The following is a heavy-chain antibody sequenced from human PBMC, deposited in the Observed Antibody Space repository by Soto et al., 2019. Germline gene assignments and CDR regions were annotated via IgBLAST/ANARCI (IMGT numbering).Heavy chain of an antibody. CDR2: AKTGPFGYDT. D-gene: IGHD6-13*01. CDR1: GFTFSDHF. V-gene: IGHV3-72*01. Sequence: PGGSLRLSCAASGFTFSDHFMDWVRQAPGKGLEWVGRAKTGPFGYDTQYAASVNGRFTVSRDDSENSFYLLMNSLKVDDTAVYYCASPKSAGDALRDRYFDFWGRGTLVTVSS. J-gene: IGHJ2*01. CDR3: ASPKSAGDALRDRYFDF.